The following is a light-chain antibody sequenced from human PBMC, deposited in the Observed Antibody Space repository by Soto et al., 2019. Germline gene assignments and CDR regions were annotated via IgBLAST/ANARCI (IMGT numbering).Light chain of an antibody. Sequence: EIVMTQSPATLSVSPGERATLSCRASQSVSSNLAWYQQKPGQAPRLLIYGASTRATGIPARLSGRGSGTEFTLTISSLQSEDFAAYYCQQYNNWPRTFGQGTKVDIK. CDR1: QSVSSN. J-gene: IGKJ1*01. CDR2: GAS. V-gene: IGKV3-15*01. CDR3: QQYNNWPRT.